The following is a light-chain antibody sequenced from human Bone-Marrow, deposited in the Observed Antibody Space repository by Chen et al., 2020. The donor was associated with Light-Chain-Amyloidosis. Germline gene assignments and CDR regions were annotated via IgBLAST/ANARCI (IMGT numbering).Light chain of an antibody. J-gene: IGLJ3*02. CDR3: QVWDRSSDRPV. V-gene: IGLV3-21*02. CDR1: NIGSTS. CDR2: DDS. Sequence: SYVLTQPSSVSVAPGQTATIACGGNNIGSTSLHWYQQTPGQAPLLVVYDDSDRPSGIPVRLSGSNAGNTATLTISRDEAGDEADYYCQVWDRSSDRPVFGGGTKLTVL.